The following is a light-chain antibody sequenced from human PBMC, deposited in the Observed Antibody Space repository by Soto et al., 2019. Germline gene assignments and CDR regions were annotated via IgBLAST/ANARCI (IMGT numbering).Light chain of an antibody. CDR1: QTISSW. V-gene: IGKV1-5*03. J-gene: IGKJ1*01. CDR2: KAS. Sequence: GDSVTITCRASQTISSWLAWYQQKPGKAPKLLIYKASTLKSGVPSRFSGSGSGTEFTLTISSLQPDDFATYYCQHYNSYSEAFGQGTKV. CDR3: QHYNSYSEA.